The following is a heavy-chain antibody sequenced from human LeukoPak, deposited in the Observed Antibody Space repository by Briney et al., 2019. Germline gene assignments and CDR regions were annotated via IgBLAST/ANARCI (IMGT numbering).Heavy chain of an antibody. D-gene: IGHD6-13*01. CDR1: GFTFSSYW. CDR2: INSDGSST. Sequence: GGSLRLSCAASGFTFSSYWMHWVRQAPGKGLVWVSRINSDGSSTSYADSVKGRFTISRDNSKNTLYLQMNSLRAEDTAVYYCAYGYSSSWYGSLDYWGQGTLVTVSS. CDR3: AYGYSSSWYGSLDY. V-gene: IGHV3-74*01. J-gene: IGHJ4*02.